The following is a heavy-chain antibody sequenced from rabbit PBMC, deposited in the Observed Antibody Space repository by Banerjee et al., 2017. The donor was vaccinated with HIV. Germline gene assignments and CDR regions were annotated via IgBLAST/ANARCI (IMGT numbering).Heavy chain of an antibody. CDR2: IYTSSGST. Sequence: QEQLVESGGGLVKPGASLTLTCKASGFSFSSGYDMCWVRQAPGKGLEWIGCIYTSSGSTWYASWVNGRFTISKTSSTTVTLQMTSLTAADTATYFCAREGSVSAYWDFNLWGPGTLVTVS. CDR1: GFSFSSGYD. J-gene: IGHJ4*01. D-gene: IGHD1-1*01. CDR3: AREGSVSAYWDFNL. V-gene: IGHV1S45*01.